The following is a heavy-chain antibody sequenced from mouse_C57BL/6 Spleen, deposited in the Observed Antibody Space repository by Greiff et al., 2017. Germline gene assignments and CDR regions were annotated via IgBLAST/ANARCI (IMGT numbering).Heavy chain of an antibody. CDR2: IYPGSGST. D-gene: IGHD2-2*01. V-gene: IGHV1-55*01. Sequence: QVHVKQPGAELVKPGASVKMSCKASGYTFTSYWITWVKQRPGQGLEWIGDIYPGSGSTNYNEKFKSKATLTVDTSSSTAYMQLSSLTSEDSAVYYCAREGGYDGKVYFDYWGQGTTLTVSS. CDR1: GYTFTSYW. CDR3: AREGGYDGKVYFDY. J-gene: IGHJ2*01.